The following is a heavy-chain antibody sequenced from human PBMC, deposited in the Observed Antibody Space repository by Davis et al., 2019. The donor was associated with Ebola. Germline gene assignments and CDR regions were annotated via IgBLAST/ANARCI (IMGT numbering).Heavy chain of an antibody. D-gene: IGHD3-16*01. Sequence: ASVKVSCKASGYTFTSYYIHWVRQAPGQGLEWMGWISAYNGNTNYAQKLQGRVTMTTDTSTSTAYMELRSLRSDDTAVYYCARDRGTRIYYYGMDVWGQGTTVTVPS. CDR2: ISAYNGNT. CDR1: GYTFTSYY. V-gene: IGHV1-18*04. J-gene: IGHJ6*02. CDR3: ARDRGTRIYYYGMDV.